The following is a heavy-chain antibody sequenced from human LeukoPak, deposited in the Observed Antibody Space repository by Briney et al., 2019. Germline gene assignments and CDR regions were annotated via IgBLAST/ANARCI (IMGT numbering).Heavy chain of an antibody. CDR1: GYTFTSYD. J-gene: IGHJ5*02. CDR3: ARGSLEYYDLWSGSRWDWFDP. D-gene: IGHD3-3*01. V-gene: IGHV1-8*01. Sequence: GASVKVSCKASGYTFTSYDINWVRQATGQGLEWMGWMNPNSGNTGYAQKFQGRVTMTRNTSISTAYMELSSLRSEDTAVYYCARGSLEYYDLWSGSRWDWFDPWGQGTLVTVSS. CDR2: MNPNSGNT.